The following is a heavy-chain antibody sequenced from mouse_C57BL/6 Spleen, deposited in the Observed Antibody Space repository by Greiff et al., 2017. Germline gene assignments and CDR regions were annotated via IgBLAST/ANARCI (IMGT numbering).Heavy chain of an antibody. V-gene: IGHV1-42*01. CDR1: GYSFTGYY. D-gene: IGHD2-5*01. J-gene: IGHJ4*01. CDR3: ARWGAYYSKTYAMDY. Sequence: EVQGVESGPELVKPGASVKISCKASGYSFTGYYMNWVKQSPEKSLEWIGEINPSTGGTTYNQKFKAKATLTVDKSSSTAYMQLKSLTSEDSAVYYCARWGAYYSKTYAMDYWGQGTSVTVSS. CDR2: INPSTGGT.